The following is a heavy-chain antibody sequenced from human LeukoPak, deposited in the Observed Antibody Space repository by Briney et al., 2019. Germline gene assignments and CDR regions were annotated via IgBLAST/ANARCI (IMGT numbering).Heavy chain of an antibody. V-gene: IGHV4-59*01. CDR3: ARGGGEPFDY. J-gene: IGHJ4*02. CDR1: GGSISSYY. Sequence: SETLSLTCTVSGGSISSYYWSWIRQPPGKGLEWIGYIYYSGSTKYNPSLKSRVTIPVDTSKNQFSLKLSSVTAADTAVYYCARGGGEPFDYWGQGTLVTVSS. CDR2: IYYSGST.